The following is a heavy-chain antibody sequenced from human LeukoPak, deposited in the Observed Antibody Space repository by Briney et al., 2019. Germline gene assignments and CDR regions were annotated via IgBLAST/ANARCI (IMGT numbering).Heavy chain of an antibody. D-gene: IGHD6-13*01. CDR1: GYTFTGYY. CDR2: INPNSGGT. CDR3: AKAEYSSPRGAFDI. Sequence: ASVKVSCKASGYTFTGYYMHWVRQAPGRGLEWMGWINPNSGGTNYAQKFQGRVTMTRDMSTSTVYMELSSLRSEDTAVYYCAKAEYSSPRGAFDIWGQGTMVTVSS. V-gene: IGHV1-2*02. J-gene: IGHJ3*02.